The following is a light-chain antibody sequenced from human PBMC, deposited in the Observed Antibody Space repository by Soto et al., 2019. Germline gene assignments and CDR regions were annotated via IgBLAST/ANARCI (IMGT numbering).Light chain of an antibody. CDR1: QSLVHSDGNTY. J-gene: IGKJ2*01. Sequence: DVVMTQSPLSLPVTLGQPASISCRSSQSLVHSDGNTYLNWFQQRPGQSPRRLIYKVSNRDSGVPDRFSGGGSGTDFTLKFSRVEAEDVAVYYCMQATHWPYTFGQGTKLEVK. CDR3: MQATHWPYT. CDR2: KVS. V-gene: IGKV2-30*02.